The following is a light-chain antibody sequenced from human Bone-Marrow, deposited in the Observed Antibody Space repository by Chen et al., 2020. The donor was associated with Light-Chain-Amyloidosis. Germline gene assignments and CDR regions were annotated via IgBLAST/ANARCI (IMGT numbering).Light chain of an antibody. CDR3: QVWDRSSDRPV. Sequence: SYVLTQPSSVSVVPGPTVTLACGGNNIGSTSVHWSQQTPGQAPLLVVYDDSDRPSGIPERLSGSNSGNTATLTISRVEAGDEADYYCQVWDRSSDRPVFGGGTKLTVL. CDR1: NIGSTS. J-gene: IGLJ3*02. V-gene: IGLV3-21*02. CDR2: DDS.